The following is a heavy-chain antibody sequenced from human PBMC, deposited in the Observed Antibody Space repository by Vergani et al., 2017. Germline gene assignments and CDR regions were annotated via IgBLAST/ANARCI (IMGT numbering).Heavy chain of an antibody. J-gene: IGHJ5*01. CDR3: AKGGWNYWFDS. CDR1: GLFYTTYA. Sequence: EAPLLVSGGDLVQPGGSLRLFCAASGLFYTTYAMSWVRQAPGKGLEWVSTINTNGDYTRYGDSVKGRFTISRVNSKSTLYLQMNSLRAEDTAIYYCAKGGWNYWFDSWGQGTLVIVS. V-gene: IGHV3-23*01. CDR2: INTNGDYT. D-gene: IGHD1-1*01.